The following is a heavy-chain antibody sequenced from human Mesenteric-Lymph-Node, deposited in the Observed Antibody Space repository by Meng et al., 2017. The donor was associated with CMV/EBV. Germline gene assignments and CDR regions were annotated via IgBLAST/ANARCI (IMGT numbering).Heavy chain of an antibody. CDR1: GFTVSSNY. D-gene: IGHD5/OR15-5a*01. CDR2: SSGDGARS. Sequence: GGSLRLSCAASGFTVSSNYMSWVRQAPGKGLEWVSASSGDGARSYYADSVRGRFTISRDTSENTLYLQMNSPRAEDTAIYYCAKGLSVFDYWGQGTLVTVSS. CDR3: AKGLSVFDY. J-gene: IGHJ4*02. V-gene: IGHV3-23*01.